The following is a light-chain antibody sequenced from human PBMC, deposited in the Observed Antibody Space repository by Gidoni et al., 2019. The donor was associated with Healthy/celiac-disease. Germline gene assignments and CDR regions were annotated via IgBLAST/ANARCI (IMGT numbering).Light chain of an antibody. Sequence: EILLTQSPCTMSLSPGERATLSCSASQSVSSSYLAWYQQKPGQAPRLLIYGASSRATGIPDRFSGSGSGTDFTLTISRLEPEDFAVYYCQQYGSSPLTFGGGTKVEIK. J-gene: IGKJ4*01. V-gene: IGKV3-20*01. CDR3: QQYGSSPLT. CDR1: QSVSSSY. CDR2: GAS.